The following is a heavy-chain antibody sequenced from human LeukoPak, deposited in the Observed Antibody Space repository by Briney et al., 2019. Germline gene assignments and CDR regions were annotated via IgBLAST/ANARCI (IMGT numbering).Heavy chain of an antibody. V-gene: IGHV1-18*04. CDR2: ISAYNGNT. J-gene: IGHJ4*02. CDR1: GYTFISYG. D-gene: IGHD7-27*01. CDR3: ARWGINYFDY. Sequence: ASVNVSCKASGYTFISYGISWVRQAPGQGREWMGWISAYNGNTKYAQKLQGRLTMTTDTSTSTAYMELRSLRSDDTAVYYCARWGINYFDYWGQGTLVTVSS.